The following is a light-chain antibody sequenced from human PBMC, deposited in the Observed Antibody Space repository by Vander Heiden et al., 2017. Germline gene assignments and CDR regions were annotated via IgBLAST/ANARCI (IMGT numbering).Light chain of an antibody. CDR2: SNN. Sequence: QSVLTQLPSASGTPGQRVTISCSGSSSNIGSNTVNWYQQLPGPAPKLLIYSNNQRPSGVPDRFSGSKSGTSASLAISGLQSEDEADYYCAAWDDSLNGPVFGGGTKLTVL. V-gene: IGLV1-44*01. CDR1: SSNIGSNT. J-gene: IGLJ3*02. CDR3: AAWDDSLNGPV.